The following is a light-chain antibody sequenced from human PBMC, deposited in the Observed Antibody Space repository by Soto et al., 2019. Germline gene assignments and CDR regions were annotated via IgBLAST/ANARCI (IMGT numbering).Light chain of an antibody. CDR1: ESVYSSY. CDR3: QQYASAPLT. V-gene: IGKV3D-20*01. CDR2: DAS. J-gene: IGKJ5*01. Sequence: EIVLSQSPATLSLSPGEGATLSCGASESVYSSYVAWYQQKPGLAPRLLIYDASNRATGIPDRFSGSGSGTDYILTINRLEPEDFAVYYCQQYASAPLTFGQGTRLEIK.